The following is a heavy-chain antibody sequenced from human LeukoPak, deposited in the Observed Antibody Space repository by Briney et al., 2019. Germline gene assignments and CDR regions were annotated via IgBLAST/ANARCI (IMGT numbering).Heavy chain of an antibody. CDR3: AKDSAVVTRYFDY. J-gene: IGHJ4*02. D-gene: IGHD4-23*01. Sequence: PGGSLRLSCAASGFSFSSHGMSWVRQAPGKGLEWVAFIRYDGSNKYYADSVKGRFTISRDNSKNTLYLQMNSLRAEDTAVYYCAKDSAVVTRYFDYWGQGTLVTVSS. V-gene: IGHV3-30*02. CDR1: GFSFSSHG. CDR2: IRYDGSNK.